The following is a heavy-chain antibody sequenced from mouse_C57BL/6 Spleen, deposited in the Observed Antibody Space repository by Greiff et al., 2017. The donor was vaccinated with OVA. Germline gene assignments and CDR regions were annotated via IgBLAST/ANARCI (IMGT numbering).Heavy chain of an antibody. D-gene: IGHD4-1*02. CDR2: IDPSDSYT. J-gene: IGHJ2*01. CDR3: ARKGPTGTGDY. CDR1: GYTFTSYW. V-gene: IGHV1-69*01. Sequence: QVQLQQPGAELVMPGASVKLSCKASGYTFTSYWMHWVKQRPGQGLEWIGEIDPSDSYTNYNQQFKGKSTLTVDKSSSTAYMQLSSLTSEDSAVYYCARKGPTGTGDYWGQGTTLTVSS.